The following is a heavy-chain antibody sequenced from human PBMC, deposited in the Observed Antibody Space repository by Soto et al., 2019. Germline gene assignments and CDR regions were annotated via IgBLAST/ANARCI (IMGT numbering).Heavy chain of an antibody. CDR2: ISASGTGT. Sequence: GGSLRLSCAASGFTFDTFAMSWVRQTPQRGLEWVSAISASGTGTLYTDSVKGRFTISRDDSKNTVYLQMSSLRSEDTAVYYCASLEGSCSSTSCVPKEFDPWGQGTLVTVS. J-gene: IGHJ5*02. D-gene: IGHD2-2*01. CDR1: GFTFDTFA. V-gene: IGHV3-23*01. CDR3: ASLEGSCSSTSCVPKEFDP.